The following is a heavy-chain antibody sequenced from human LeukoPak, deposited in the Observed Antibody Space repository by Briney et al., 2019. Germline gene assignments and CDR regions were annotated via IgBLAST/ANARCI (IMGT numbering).Heavy chain of an antibody. CDR3: ARDSWSDVLRYFDWLGEFDY. D-gene: IGHD3-9*01. V-gene: IGHV3-30*04. Sequence: QPGGSLRLSCAASRFTFSTYAMSWVRQAPGKGLEWVAVISYDGSNKYYADSVKGRFTISRDNSKNTLYLQMNSLRAEDTAVYYCARDSWSDVLRYFDWLGEFDYWGQGTLVTVSS. CDR2: ISYDGSNK. CDR1: RFTFSTYA. J-gene: IGHJ4*02.